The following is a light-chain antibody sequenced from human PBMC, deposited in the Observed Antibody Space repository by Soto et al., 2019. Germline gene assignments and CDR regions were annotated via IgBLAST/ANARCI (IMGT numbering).Light chain of an antibody. CDR2: AAS. CDR3: QQRYRTPRT. CDR1: QSISTY. J-gene: IGKJ1*01. V-gene: IGKV1-39*01. Sequence: DIQMTQSPSSLSASVGHRVTITCRASQSISTYLNWYQQKPGKAPKLLIYAASSLQSGVPSRFSASGSGTDFTLTISSLQPEDFATYYCQQRYRTPRTFGQGTKVDIK.